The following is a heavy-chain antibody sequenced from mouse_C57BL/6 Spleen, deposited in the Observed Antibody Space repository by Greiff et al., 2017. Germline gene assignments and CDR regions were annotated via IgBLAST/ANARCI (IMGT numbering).Heavy chain of an antibody. CDR2: ISSGSSTI. V-gene: IGHV5-17*01. Sequence: EVKLVESGGGLVKPGGSLKLSCAASGFTFSDYGMHWVRQAPEKGLEWVAYISSGSSTIYYADTVKGRFTISRDNAKNTLFLQMTSLRSEDTAMYYCARGGYYDYDGLAYWGQGTLVTVSA. CDR3: ARGGYYDYDGLAY. CDR1: GFTFSDYG. D-gene: IGHD2-4*01. J-gene: IGHJ3*01.